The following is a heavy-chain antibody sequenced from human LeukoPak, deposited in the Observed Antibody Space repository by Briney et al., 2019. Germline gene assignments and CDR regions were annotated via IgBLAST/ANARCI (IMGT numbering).Heavy chain of an antibody. CDR2: IYYGGST. V-gene: IGHV4-39*01. CDR3: ARYDAFDI. CDR1: GDSISSSTYY. J-gene: IGHJ3*02. Sequence: PSETLSLTCTVSGDSISSSTYYWGWIRQPPGKGLEWIGTIYYGGSTYYNPSLKSRVTISVDTSKNQFSLKLSSVTAADTAMYYCARYDAFDIWGPGTMVTVSS.